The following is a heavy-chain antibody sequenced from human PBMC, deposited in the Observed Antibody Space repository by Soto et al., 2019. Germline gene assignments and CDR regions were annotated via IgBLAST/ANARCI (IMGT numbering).Heavy chain of an antibody. CDR2: INHSGST. Sequence: SDTLSLTCAVYGGSFSGYYWSWIRQPPGKGLEWIGEINHSGSTNYNPSLKSRVTISVDTSKNQFSLKLSSVTAADTAVYYCARRSDQLRRAFDIWGQVTMVTVSS. D-gene: IGHD4-17*01. CDR1: GGSFSGYY. CDR3: ARRSDQLRRAFDI. J-gene: IGHJ3*02. V-gene: IGHV4-34*01.